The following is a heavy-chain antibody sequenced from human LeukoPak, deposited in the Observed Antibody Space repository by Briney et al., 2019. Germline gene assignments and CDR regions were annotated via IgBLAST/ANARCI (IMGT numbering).Heavy chain of an antibody. D-gene: IGHD2-2*02. CDR1: GYTFTGYY. V-gene: IGHV1-2*02. CDR2: INPNSGGT. J-gene: IGHJ4*02. Sequence: ASVKVSCNASGYTFTGYYMHWVRQAPGQGLEWMGWINPNSGGTNYAQKFQGRVTMTRDTSISTAYMELSRLRSDDTAVYYCARDGGYCSSTSCYTGLDYWGQGTLVTVSS. CDR3: ARDGGYCSSTSCYTGLDY.